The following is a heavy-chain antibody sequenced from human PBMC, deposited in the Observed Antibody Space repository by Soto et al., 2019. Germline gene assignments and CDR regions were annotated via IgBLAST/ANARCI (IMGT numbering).Heavy chain of an antibody. CDR3: GRAQPAGRIGILDY. D-gene: IGHD3-16*02. CDR2: IKYSGST. Sequence: PSETLSLTCTVSGGSISSGDYYWSWIRQSPGKGLEWIGYIKYSGSTYYNPSLKSRVTISVDTSKNQFSLKLSPVTAADTVVYYCGRAQPAGRIGILDYWGQGTLVTVSS. CDR1: GGSISSGDYY. V-gene: IGHV4-30-4*01. J-gene: IGHJ4*02.